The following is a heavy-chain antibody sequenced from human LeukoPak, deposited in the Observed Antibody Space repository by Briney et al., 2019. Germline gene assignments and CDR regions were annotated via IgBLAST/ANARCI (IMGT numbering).Heavy chain of an antibody. V-gene: IGHV1-2*02. CDR2: INPNSGGT. CDR1: GYTFTGYY. CDR3: ARERSGSPDY. Sequence: ASVKVSCKASGYTFTGYYMHWVRQAPGQGIEWMGWINPNSGGTNYAQKFQGRVTITRDTTLTKDYMEERRLRADDPAVYYYARERSGSPDYWGQGTLVTVSS. D-gene: IGHD3-10*01. J-gene: IGHJ4*02.